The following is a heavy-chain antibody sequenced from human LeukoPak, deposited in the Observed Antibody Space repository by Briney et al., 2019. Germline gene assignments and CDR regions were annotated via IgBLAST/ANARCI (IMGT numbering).Heavy chain of an antibody. CDR1: GFTVSSNY. J-gene: IGHJ4*02. CDR3: ARDVRYCSGGSCSS. V-gene: IGHV3-53*01. D-gene: IGHD2-15*01. Sequence: GGSLRLSCAASGFTVSSNYMSWVRQAPGKGLEWVSVIYNSGGTYYADSVKGRFTISRDNSKNTLYLQMNSLRAEDTAVYYCARDVRYCSGGSCSSWGPGTLVTVSP. CDR2: IYNSGGT.